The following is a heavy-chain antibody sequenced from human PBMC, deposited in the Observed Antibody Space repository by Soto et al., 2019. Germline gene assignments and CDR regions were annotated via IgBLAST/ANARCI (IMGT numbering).Heavy chain of an antibody. CDR2: ISAYNGNT. Sequence: QVQLVQSGAEVKKPGASVKVSCKASGYTFTSYGISWVRQAPGQGLEWMGWISAYNGNTNYAQKLQGRVTRTTDTSTCAACMELRSLRSDDTAVYYCARDLRKAVAPPWCCDLWGRGTLVTVSS. V-gene: IGHV1-18*01. CDR1: GYTFTSYG. CDR3: ARDLRKAVAPPWCCDL. J-gene: IGHJ2*01. D-gene: IGHD6-19*01.